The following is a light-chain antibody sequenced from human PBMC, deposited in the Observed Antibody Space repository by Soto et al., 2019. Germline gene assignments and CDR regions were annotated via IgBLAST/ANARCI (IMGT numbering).Light chain of an antibody. CDR3: QQYNVWPRT. CDR1: QSVSSN. Sequence: EIVMTHSPATLSVSPWERATLSCRASQSVSSNLAWYQQKPGQAPRLLIHGASLRATGIPARFSGSGSGTELTLTISSLQSEDFAIYYCQQYNVWPRTFGHGTKVDIK. J-gene: IGKJ1*01. CDR2: GAS. V-gene: IGKV3-15*01.